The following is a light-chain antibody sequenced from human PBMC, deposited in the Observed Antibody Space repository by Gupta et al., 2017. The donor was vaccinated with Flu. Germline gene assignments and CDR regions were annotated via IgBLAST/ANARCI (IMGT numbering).Light chain of an antibody. V-gene: IGKV1-39*01. J-gene: IGKJ1*01. CDR1: ESIDNY. Sequence: DTQMQQSPSHLSASEGDRVIITCRAGESIDNYLSWYQQKPGKAPKLLIYAASTLESGVPSRFSGSGSGADYTLTIASLQPEDVATYYCQHTYSTPRTFGQGTKVEL. CDR3: QHTYSTPRT. CDR2: AAS.